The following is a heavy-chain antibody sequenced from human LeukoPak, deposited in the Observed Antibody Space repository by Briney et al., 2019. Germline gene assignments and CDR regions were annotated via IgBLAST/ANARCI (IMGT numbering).Heavy chain of an antibody. CDR1: GFTFSSYS. D-gene: IGHD2-15*01. Sequence: GGSLRLSCAASGFTFSSYSMNWVRQAPGKGLEWVSSISSSSSYIYYADSVKGRFAISRDNAKNSLYLQMNSLRAEDTAVYYCARDSYCSGGSCYLDYWGQGTLVTVSS. CDR3: ARDSYCSGGSCYLDY. V-gene: IGHV3-21*01. CDR2: ISSSSSYI. J-gene: IGHJ4*02.